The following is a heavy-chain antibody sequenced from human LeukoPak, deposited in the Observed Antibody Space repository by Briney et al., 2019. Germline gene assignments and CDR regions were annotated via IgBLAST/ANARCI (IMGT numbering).Heavy chain of an antibody. J-gene: IGHJ4*02. V-gene: IGHV4-38-2*01. D-gene: IGHD3-22*01. CDR1: GYSISSGYY. CDR2: IYHSGST. CDR3: ARHDYDSSGRLYYFDY. Sequence: SETLSLTCAVSGYSISSGYYWGWIRQPPGKGLEWIGSIYHSGSTYYSPSLKSRVTISVDTSKNQFSLKLSSVTAADTAVYYCARHDYDSSGRLYYFDYWGQGTLVTVSS.